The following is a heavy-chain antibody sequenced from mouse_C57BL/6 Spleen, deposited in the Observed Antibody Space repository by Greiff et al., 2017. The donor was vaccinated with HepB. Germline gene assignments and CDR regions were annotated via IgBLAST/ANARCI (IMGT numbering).Heavy chain of an antibody. CDR1: GFTFSSYA. J-gene: IGHJ4*01. CDR2: ISSGGDYI. Sequence: EVMLVESGEGLVKPGGSLKLSCAASGFTFSSYAMSWVRQTPEKRLEWVAYISSGGDYIYYADTVKGRFTTSRDNARNTLYLQMSSLKSEDTAMYYCTREDYGNYYAMDYWGQGTSVTVSS. CDR3: TREDYGNYYAMDY. V-gene: IGHV5-9-1*02. D-gene: IGHD2-1*01.